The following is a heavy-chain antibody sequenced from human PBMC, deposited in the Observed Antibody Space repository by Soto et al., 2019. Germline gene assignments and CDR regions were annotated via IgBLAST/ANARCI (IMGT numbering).Heavy chain of an antibody. D-gene: IGHD1-26*01. V-gene: IGHV3-30*04. CDR2: ISYDGKSK. CDR3: ARLRGSYAWYFDY. J-gene: IGHJ4*02. Sequence: QVQLVESGGGVVQPGRSLRLSCAASGFTFSSNAMHWVRQAPGKGLEWVAGISYDGKSKYYADSVKGRFTISRNNSKNTRDLQMNRLRVEDTAVDYCARLRGSYAWYFDYWRQGTLVTVSS. CDR1: GFTFSSNA.